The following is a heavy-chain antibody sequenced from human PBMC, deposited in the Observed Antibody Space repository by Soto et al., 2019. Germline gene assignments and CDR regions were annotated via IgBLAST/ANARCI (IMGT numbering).Heavy chain of an antibody. CDR1: GYTFTSYD. CDR3: AAYGSGSYYNVHDY. D-gene: IGHD3-10*01. J-gene: IGHJ4*02. Sequence: GASVKVSCKASGYTFTSYDINWVRQATGQGLEWMGWMNPNSGNTGYAQKFQGRVTMTRNTSISTAYMELSSLRSEDTAVYYCAAYGSGSYYNVHDYWGQGTLVTVSS. CDR2: MNPNSGNT. V-gene: IGHV1-8*01.